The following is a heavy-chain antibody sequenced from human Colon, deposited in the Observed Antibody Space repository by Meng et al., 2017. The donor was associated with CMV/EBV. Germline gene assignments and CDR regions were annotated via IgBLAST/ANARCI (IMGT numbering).Heavy chain of an antibody. J-gene: IGHJ6*02. CDR2: MSYDESKT. CDR1: GPMFSKYA. D-gene: IGHD2-15*01. Sequence: GGSLRLSCAASGPMFSKYAMHWVRQAPGKGLEWVALMSYDESKTYYADSVEGRFTISRDISENTVYLEMNNLTPEDTAVYYCARAPVIYCSGGSCYAYYYYGMDVWGQGTTVTVSS. V-gene: IGHV3-30*04. CDR3: ARAPVIYCSGGSCYAYYYYGMDV.